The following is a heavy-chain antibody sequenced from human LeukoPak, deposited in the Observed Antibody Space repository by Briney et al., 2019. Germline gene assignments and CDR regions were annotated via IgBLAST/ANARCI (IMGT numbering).Heavy chain of an antibody. D-gene: IGHD2-2*01. CDR3: ARGNCTSISCFTFDC. V-gene: IGHV3-53*01. J-gene: IGHJ4*02. CDR1: GFTVSSNF. Sequence: GGCLRLSCAASGFTVSSNFMTWVRQAPGKGLEWVSIIYSGGNTYLADSVKGRFTISRDISKNTLYLQMNNLRAEDTAVYSCARGNCTSISCFTFDCWGQGTQVTVSS. CDR2: IYSGGNT.